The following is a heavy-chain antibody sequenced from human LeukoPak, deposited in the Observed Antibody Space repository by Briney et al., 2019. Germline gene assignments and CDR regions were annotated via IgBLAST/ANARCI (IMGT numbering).Heavy chain of an antibody. V-gene: IGHV3-30*18. J-gene: IGHJ4*02. Sequence: GGSLRLSCGASGFTFSSYGMSWVRQAPGKGLEWVAVISYDGSNKYYADSVKGRFTISRDNSKNTLYLQMNSLRAEDTAVYYCAKAPPGVVVAAGGYFDYWGQGTLVTVSS. D-gene: IGHD2-15*01. CDR1: GFTFSSYG. CDR3: AKAPPGVVVAAGGYFDY. CDR2: ISYDGSNK.